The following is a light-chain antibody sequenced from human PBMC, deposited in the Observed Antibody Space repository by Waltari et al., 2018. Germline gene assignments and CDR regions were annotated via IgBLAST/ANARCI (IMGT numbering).Light chain of an antibody. V-gene: IGKV3-20*01. CDR2: DTS. CDR3: QKYASLPAT. J-gene: IGKJ1*01. Sequence: EAVLTQSPGTLSLSPGEGATLSCRASQSVSRSLAWYQQKPGQAPRLLIYDTSRRATGIPDRFSGSGSGTDFSLTISRLEPEDFAMYYCQKYASLPATFGQGTKVEIK. CDR1: QSVSRS.